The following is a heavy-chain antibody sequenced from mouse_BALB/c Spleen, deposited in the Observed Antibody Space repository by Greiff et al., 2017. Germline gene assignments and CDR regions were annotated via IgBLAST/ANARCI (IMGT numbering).Heavy chain of an antibody. CDR3: ARDSPDGYYGFAY. V-gene: IGHV3-5*02. Sequence: EVKLEESGPGLVKPSQTVSLTCTVTGISITTGNYRWSWIRQFPGNKLEWIGYIYYSGTITYNPSLTSRTTITRDTSKNQFFLEMNSLTAEDTATYYCARDSPDGYYGFAYWGQGTLVTVSA. CDR2: IYYSGTI. J-gene: IGHJ3*01. CDR1: GISITTGNYR. D-gene: IGHD2-3*01.